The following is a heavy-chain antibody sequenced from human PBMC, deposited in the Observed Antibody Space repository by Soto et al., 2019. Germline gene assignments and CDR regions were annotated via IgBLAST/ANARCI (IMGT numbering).Heavy chain of an antibody. CDR2: ISGSGGST. V-gene: IGHV3-23*01. CDR1: GFTFSSYA. J-gene: IGHJ4*02. D-gene: IGHD6-13*01. Sequence: EVQLLESGGGLVQPGGSLRLSCAASGFTFSSYAMTWVRQAPGKGLEWVSAISGSGGSTYYADSVKGRFTISRDNSKNTLYLQMNGLRAEDTAVYYCAKGYSSSWLWGFDYWGQGTLVTVSS. CDR3: AKGYSSSWLWGFDY.